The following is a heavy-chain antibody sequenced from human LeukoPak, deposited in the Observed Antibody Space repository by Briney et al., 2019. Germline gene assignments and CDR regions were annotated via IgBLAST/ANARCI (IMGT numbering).Heavy chain of an antibody. Sequence: PSETLSLTCTISGGSISSSSYYWSWIRQPPGKGLEWIGEINHSGSTNYNPSLKSRVTISVDTSKNQFSLKLSSVTAADTAVYYCARGREVVAAPTFDYWGQGTLVTVSS. CDR3: ARGREVVAAPTFDY. J-gene: IGHJ4*02. CDR2: INHSGST. V-gene: IGHV4-39*07. D-gene: IGHD2-15*01. CDR1: GGSISSSSYY.